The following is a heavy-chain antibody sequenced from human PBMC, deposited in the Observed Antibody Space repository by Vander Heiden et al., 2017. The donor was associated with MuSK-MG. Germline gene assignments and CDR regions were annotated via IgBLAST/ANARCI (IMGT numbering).Heavy chain of an antibody. J-gene: IGHJ6*03. CDR2: IKSESDGGTT. V-gene: IGHV3-15*01. CDR3: TTGFCSGGSCYYYFYMDL. D-gene: IGHD2-15*01. CDR1: GFMFYTAW. Sequence: EVQLVESGGGSVRSGGSLRLAFAPPGFMFYTAWVNWVRQAPGKGLEWVARIKSESDGGTTDYAAPVKGRFTISRDDSKNAVYLQMNSLKTEDTAVYYCTTGFCSGGSCYYYFYMDLWGKGTTVKVSS.